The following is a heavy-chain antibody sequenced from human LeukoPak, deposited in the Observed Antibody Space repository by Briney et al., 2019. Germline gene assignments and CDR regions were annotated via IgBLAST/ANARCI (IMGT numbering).Heavy chain of an antibody. CDR1: GFTFSSYS. CDR3: ARDSDGVAGTTSYFQH. Sequence: GGSLRLSCAASGFTFSSYSMNWVRQAPGKGLEWVSSISTSSSYIYYADSLEGRLTISRDNAKKSLYLQMNSLRAEDTAVYYCARDSDGVAGTTSYFQHWGQGTLVTVSS. J-gene: IGHJ1*01. D-gene: IGHD6-19*01. V-gene: IGHV3-21*01. CDR2: ISTSSSYI.